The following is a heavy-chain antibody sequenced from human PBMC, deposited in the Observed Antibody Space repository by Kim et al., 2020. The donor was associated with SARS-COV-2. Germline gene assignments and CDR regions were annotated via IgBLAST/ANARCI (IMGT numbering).Heavy chain of an antibody. J-gene: IGHJ4*02. CDR3: ARHVVVPLHQGYSYGPWV. D-gene: IGHD5-18*01. Sequence: KSRVTISVDTSKNQFSLKLSSVTAADTAVYYCARHVVVPLHQGYSYGPWVWGQGTLVTVSS. V-gene: IGHV4-39*01.